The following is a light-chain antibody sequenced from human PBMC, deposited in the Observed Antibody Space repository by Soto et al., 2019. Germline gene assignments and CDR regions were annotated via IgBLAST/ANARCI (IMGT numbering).Light chain of an antibody. CDR2: EGS. CDR3: CSYAGSSTWV. CDR1: SSDVGSSNL. V-gene: IGLV2-23*01. Sequence: QLVLTQPASVSGSPGQSITISCTGTSSDVGSSNLVSWYQQHPGKAPKLMIYEGSKRPSGVSDRFSGSKTGNTASLTISGLQAEDEGDYYCCSYAGSSTWVFGGGTKLTVL. J-gene: IGLJ3*02.